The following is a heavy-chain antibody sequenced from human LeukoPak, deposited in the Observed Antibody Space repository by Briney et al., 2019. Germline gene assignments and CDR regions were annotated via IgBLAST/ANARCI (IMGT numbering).Heavy chain of an antibody. CDR3: AKSSGYDYYFDY. CDR1: GGSISSGSYY. J-gene: IGHJ4*02. CDR2: INHSGST. V-gene: IGHV4-39*01. Sequence: SETLSLTCTVSGGSISSGSYYWSWIRQPPGKGLEWIGEINHSGSTSYNPSLKSRVTISLDTSKNQFSLKLSSVIVADTAVYYCAKSSGYDYYFDYWGQGTLVTVSS. D-gene: IGHD3-22*01.